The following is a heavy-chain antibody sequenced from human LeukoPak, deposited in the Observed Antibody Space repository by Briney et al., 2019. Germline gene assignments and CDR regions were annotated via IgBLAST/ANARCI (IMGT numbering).Heavy chain of an antibody. CDR3: ARSTYYDILTGYWLPYAFDI. J-gene: IGHJ3*02. CDR1: GFTVSSNY. Sequence: GGSLRLTCAASGFTVSSNYMNWVRQAPGKGLEWVSVMYSGGSTFYGDSVKGRFTISRDNSMNTLYLQMNSLRAEDTAVYYCARSTYYDILTGYWLPYAFDIWGQGTMVTVSS. V-gene: IGHV3-66*01. CDR2: MYSGGST. D-gene: IGHD3-9*01.